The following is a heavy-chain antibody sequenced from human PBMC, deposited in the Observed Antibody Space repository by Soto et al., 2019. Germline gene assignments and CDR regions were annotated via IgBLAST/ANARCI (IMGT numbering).Heavy chain of an antibody. V-gene: IGHV1-8*01. J-gene: IGHJ5*02. D-gene: IGHD6-6*01. CDR1: GYTFTSYD. CDR3: ARRGGGAARPYNWFDP. Sequence: QVQLVQSGAEVKKPGASVKVSCKASGYTFTSYDINWVRQATGQGREWMGWMNPNSGNTGYAQKFQGRGTMTRNTSISTAYMELSSLRSEDTAVYYCARRGGGAARPYNWFDPWGQGTLVTVSS. CDR2: MNPNSGNT.